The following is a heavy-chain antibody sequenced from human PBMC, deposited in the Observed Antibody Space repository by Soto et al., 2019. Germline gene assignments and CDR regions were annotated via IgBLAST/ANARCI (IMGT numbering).Heavy chain of an antibody. Sequence: GGSLRLSCAASGFTFSDYYMSWIRQAPGKGLEWVSYISSSSSYTNYADSVKGRFTISRDNAKNSLYLQMNSLRAEDTAVYYCAIDPAFGDYDNVWGQGTLVTVSS. CDR2: ISSSSSYT. CDR3: AIDPAFGDYDNV. V-gene: IGHV3-11*06. D-gene: IGHD4-17*01. J-gene: IGHJ4*02. CDR1: GFTFSDYY.